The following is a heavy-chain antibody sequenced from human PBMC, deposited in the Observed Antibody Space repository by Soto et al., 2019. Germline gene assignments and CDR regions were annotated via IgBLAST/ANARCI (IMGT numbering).Heavy chain of an antibody. D-gene: IGHD3-3*01. CDR1: GYTFTGYY. CDR2: INPNSGGT. V-gene: IGHV1-2*02. Sequence: GASVKVSCKASGYTFTGYYMHWVRQAPGQGLEWMGWINPNSGGTNYAQKFQGRVTTTRDTSISTAYMELSRLRSDDTAVYYCARGEGFLEWLGDYYYYGMDVWGQGTTVTVSS. CDR3: ARGEGFLEWLGDYYYYGMDV. J-gene: IGHJ6*02.